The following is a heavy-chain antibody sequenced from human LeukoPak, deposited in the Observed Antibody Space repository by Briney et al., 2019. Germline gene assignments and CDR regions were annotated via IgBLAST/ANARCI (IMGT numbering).Heavy chain of an antibody. D-gene: IGHD6-19*01. CDR1: GGSISSLTYY. CDR2: VYYSGTT. V-gene: IGHV4-39*01. CDR3: AGYSAGWSSGGGY. Sequence: SETLSLTCTVSGGSISSLTYYWGWFRQPPGKGLEWVASVYYSGTTYYSPSLKSRVAISVNRSNNQFSLRLNSVTAADTAVYFCAGYSAGWSSGGGYWGQGTLVTVSP. J-gene: IGHJ4*02.